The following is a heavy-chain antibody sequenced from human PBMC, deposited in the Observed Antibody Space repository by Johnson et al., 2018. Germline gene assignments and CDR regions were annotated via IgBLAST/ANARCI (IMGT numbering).Heavy chain of an antibody. Sequence: VQLVESGGGLVKPGGSXRLSCAASGFTFSSYSMNWVRRAPGKGLEWVSSISSSSSYIYYEDSVKGRFTISREHAKNSLYLQMTSLRAEDTAVYYCARVRVGGMDVWGQGTTVTVSS. D-gene: IGHD2-15*01. CDR2: ISSSSSYI. CDR1: GFTFSSYS. CDR3: ARVRVGGMDV. V-gene: IGHV3-21*01. J-gene: IGHJ6*02.